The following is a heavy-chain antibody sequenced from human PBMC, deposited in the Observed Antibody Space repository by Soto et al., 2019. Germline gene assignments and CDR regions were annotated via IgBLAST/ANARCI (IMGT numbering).Heavy chain of an antibody. CDR1: GSSNSGADFY. CDR2: IYYSGST. Sequence: SETLSLTCPFTGSSNSGADFYWTLTRKHPGKGLEWIGYIYYSGSTYYNPSLKSRVTISVDTSKNQFSLKVSSVTAADTAVYYCARLGGYCSSTSCYGYYGMDVWGQGTTVS. V-gene: IGHV4-30-4*01. J-gene: IGHJ6*02. CDR3: ARLGGYCSSTSCYGYYGMDV. D-gene: IGHD2-2*01.